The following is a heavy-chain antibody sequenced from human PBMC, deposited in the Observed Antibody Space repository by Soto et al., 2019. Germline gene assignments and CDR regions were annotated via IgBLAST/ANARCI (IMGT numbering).Heavy chain of an antibody. D-gene: IGHD2-2*02. J-gene: IGHJ4*02. Sequence: SVKVSCKASGGTFSSYSMSWLRQAPGQGLEWMGGIIPIFGTANYAQKFQGRVTITADESTSTAYMELSSLRSEDTAVYYCAAEGGQLLYDGSDYWGQGTLVPVSS. CDR2: IIPIFGTA. V-gene: IGHV1-69*13. CDR1: GGTFSSYS. CDR3: AAEGGQLLYDGSDY.